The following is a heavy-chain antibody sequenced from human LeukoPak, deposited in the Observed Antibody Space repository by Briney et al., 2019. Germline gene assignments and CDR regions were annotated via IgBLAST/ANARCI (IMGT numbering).Heavy chain of an antibody. CDR3: AKGTAIVVDAFDI. V-gene: IGHV3-30*18. J-gene: IGHJ3*02. Sequence: PGRSLRLSCAASGFTFSSYGMHWVRQAPGKGLEWVAVISYDGSNKYYADSVKGRFTISRDNSKNTLYLQMNSLRAEDTAVYYCAKGTAIVVDAFDIWGQGTMVTVSS. CDR1: GFTFSSYG. D-gene: IGHD1-26*01. CDR2: ISYDGSNK.